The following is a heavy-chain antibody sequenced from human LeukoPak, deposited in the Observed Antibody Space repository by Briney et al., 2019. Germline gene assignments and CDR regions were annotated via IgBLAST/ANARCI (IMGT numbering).Heavy chain of an antibody. J-gene: IGHJ4*02. D-gene: IGHD3-16*02. Sequence: RPGGSLRLSCAASGFTFDDYGMSWVREAPGKGLEWVSGINWNGGSTGYADSVKGRFTISRDNAKNSLYLQMNSLRAEDTALYYCARMGHVWGSYSYTEYYFDYWGQGTLVTVSS. CDR3: ARMGHVWGSYSYTEYYFDY. CDR1: GFTFDDYG. V-gene: IGHV3-20*04. CDR2: INWNGGST.